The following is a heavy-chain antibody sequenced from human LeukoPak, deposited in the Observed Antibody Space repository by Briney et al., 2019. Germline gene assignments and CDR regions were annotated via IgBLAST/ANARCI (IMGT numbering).Heavy chain of an antibody. V-gene: IGHV3-48*04. CDR2: ISSSSSTI. CDR1: GFTFSSYS. CDR3: ARVKTTVLVDWFDP. D-gene: IGHD4-11*01. J-gene: IGHJ5*02. Sequence: GGSLRLSCAASGFTFSSYSMNWVRQAPGKGLEWVSYISSSSSTIYYADSVKGRFTISRDNAKNSLYLQMNSLRAEDTAMYYCARVKTTVLVDWFDPWGQGTLVTVSS.